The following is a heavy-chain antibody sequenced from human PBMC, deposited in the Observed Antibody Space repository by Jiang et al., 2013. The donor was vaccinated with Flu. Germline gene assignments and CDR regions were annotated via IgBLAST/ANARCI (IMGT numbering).Heavy chain of an antibody. CDR2: INHSGST. J-gene: IGHJ4*02. CDR1: GGSFSGYY. Sequence: LLKPSETLSLTCAVYGGSFSGYYWSWIRQPPGKGLEWIGEINHSGSTNYNPSLKSRVTISVDTSKNQFSLKLSSVTAADTAVYYCARGWGIFDYWGQGTLVTVSS. V-gene: IGHV4-34*01. D-gene: IGHD3-16*01. CDR3: ARGWGIFDY.